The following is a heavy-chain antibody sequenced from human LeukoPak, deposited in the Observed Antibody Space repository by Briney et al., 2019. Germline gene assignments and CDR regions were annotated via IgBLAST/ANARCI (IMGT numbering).Heavy chain of an antibody. J-gene: IGHJ4*02. CDR2: IIPILGTA. Sequence: GSSVKVSCKASGGTFSSYAISWVRQAPGQGLEWMGRIIPILGTANYAQKFQGRVTITTDESTSTAYMELSSLRSEDTAVYYCAAGKLLWFGELLSGTFDYWGQGTLVTVSS. D-gene: IGHD3-10*01. CDR3: AAGKLLWFGELLSGTFDY. CDR1: GGTFSSYA. V-gene: IGHV1-69*11.